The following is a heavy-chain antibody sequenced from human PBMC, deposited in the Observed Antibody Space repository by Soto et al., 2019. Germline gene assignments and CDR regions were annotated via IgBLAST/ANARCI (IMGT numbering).Heavy chain of an antibody. CDR3: AKDKFSCSCGNRYQP. V-gene: IGHV3-23*01. CDR1: GFIFSSYA. CDR2: ISGSGGST. D-gene: IGHD2-2*01. Sequence: GGSLKLSCAASGFIFSSYAMSWVRQAPGKGLEWVSAISGSGGSTYYADSVKGLFTISRDNSKNTLYLQMNSLRAEDTAVYYCAKDKFSCSCGNRYQPSCQGPLVTDSS. J-gene: IGHJ5*02.